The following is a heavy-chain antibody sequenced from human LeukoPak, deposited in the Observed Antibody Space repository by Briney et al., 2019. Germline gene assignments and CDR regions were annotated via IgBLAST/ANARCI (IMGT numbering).Heavy chain of an antibody. CDR1: GGTFSSYA. CDR3: ASPLYSSSWYYFDY. V-gene: IGHV1-3*01. Sequence: ASVKVSCKASGGTFSSYAISWVRQAPGQRLKWMGWINAGNGNTKYSQKFQGRVTITRDTSASTAYMELSSLRSEDTAVYYCASPLYSSSWYYFDYCGQGTLVTVSS. CDR2: INAGNGNT. D-gene: IGHD6-13*01. J-gene: IGHJ4*02.